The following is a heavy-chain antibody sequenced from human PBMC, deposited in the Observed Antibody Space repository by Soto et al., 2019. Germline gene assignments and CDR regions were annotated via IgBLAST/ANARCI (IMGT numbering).Heavy chain of an antibody. J-gene: IGHJ6*02. V-gene: IGHV3-30-3*01. CDR3: ARDVVDIVVVPAAMVDYYYGMDV. CDR1: GFTFSSYA. Sequence: QVQLVESGGGVVQPGRSLRLSCAASGFTFSSYAMHWVRQAPGKGLEWVAVISDDGSNKYYADSVKGRFTISRDNSKNTLYLQMNSLRAEDTAVYYCARDVVDIVVVPAAMVDYYYGMDVWGQGTTVTVSS. D-gene: IGHD2-2*03. CDR2: ISDDGSNK.